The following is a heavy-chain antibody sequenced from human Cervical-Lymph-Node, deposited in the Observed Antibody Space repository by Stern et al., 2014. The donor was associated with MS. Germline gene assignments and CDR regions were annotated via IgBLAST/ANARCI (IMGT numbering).Heavy chain of an antibody. CDR2: IYSSGSN. J-gene: IGHJ3*02. CDR1: GGSISSGGYY. V-gene: IGHV4-31*01. Sequence: QVQLQESGPGLVKPSQTLSLTCTVSGGSISSGGYYWSWSRQHQGKGLEWIGYIYSSGSNYYYPSHKSLGTISVDTSKNQFSLKLSSVTAADTAVYYCARLKGNWNPKGHAFDIWGQGTMVPVSS. CDR3: ARLKGNWNPKGHAFDI. D-gene: IGHD1-1*01.